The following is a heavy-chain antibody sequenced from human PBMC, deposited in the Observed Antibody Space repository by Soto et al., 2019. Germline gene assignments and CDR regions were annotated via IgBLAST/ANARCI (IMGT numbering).Heavy chain of an antibody. V-gene: IGHV3-9*01. CDR3: AKEGALSMGYFAL. D-gene: IGHD6-6*01. CDR1: GFTFHNFA. J-gene: IGHJ4*02. CDR2: IAWDGGSR. Sequence: EVQVAESGGGLVQPGRSLRLSCTASGFTFHNFAMHWVRQAPGKGLEWVSGIAWDGGSRGYAGSVKGRFTISRDNARNSLYLQMRSLRTEDTALYYCAKEGALSMGYFALWGQGTLVIVSS.